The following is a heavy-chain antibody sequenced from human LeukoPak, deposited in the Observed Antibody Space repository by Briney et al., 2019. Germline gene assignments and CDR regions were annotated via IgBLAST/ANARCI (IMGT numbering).Heavy chain of an antibody. J-gene: IGHJ6*03. Sequence: GASVKVSCKASGYTFTSYDINWVRQATGQGLEWMRWMNPNSGNTGYAQKFQGRVTITRSTSISTAYMELSSLRSEDTAVYYCARGGLYYYYYYMDVWGKGTKVTVSS. CDR1: GYTFTSYD. CDR2: MNPNSGNT. CDR3: ARGGLYYYYYYMDV. V-gene: IGHV1-8*03.